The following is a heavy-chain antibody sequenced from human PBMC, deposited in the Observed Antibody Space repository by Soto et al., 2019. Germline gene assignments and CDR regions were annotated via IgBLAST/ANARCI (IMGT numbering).Heavy chain of an antibody. V-gene: IGHV3-30-3*01. J-gene: IGHJ4*02. CDR2: ISYDGSNK. Sequence: QVQLVESGGGVVQPGRSLRLSCAASGFTFSSYAMHWVRQAPGKGLEWVAVISYDGSNKYYADSVKGRFTISRDNSKNTLYLQMNSLRAEDTAVYYCATEVGATTLDYWGQGTLVTVSS. D-gene: IGHD1-26*01. CDR1: GFTFSSYA. CDR3: ATEVGATTLDY.